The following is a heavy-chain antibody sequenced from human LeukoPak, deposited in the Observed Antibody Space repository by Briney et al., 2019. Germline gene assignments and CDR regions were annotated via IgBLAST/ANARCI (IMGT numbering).Heavy chain of an antibody. CDR2: IKTDGSEK. CDR1: GFTFSSYW. D-gene: IGHD6-19*01. Sequence: PGGSLRLSCEASGFTFSSYWMSWVRQAPGKGLEWVANIKTDGSEKYYVDSVKGRFTISRDNSKNTLYLQMNSLRAEDTAVYYCARETPWLVLDYWGQGTLVTVSS. V-gene: IGHV3-7*01. J-gene: IGHJ4*02. CDR3: ARETPWLVLDY.